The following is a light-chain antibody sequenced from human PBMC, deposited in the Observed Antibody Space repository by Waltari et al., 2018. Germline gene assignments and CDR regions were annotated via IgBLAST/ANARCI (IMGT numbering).Light chain of an antibody. V-gene: IGLV3-25*03. Sequence: SFALTQPPSMSVSPGQTARITCSGATLPKQFAYWYQQKAGQAPVLVIYKDKERPSGIPERFSGSSSGATVTLTISEVQAEDEADYYCQSADSIDSYVVFGGGTKLTVL. CDR2: KDK. CDR3: QSADSIDSYVV. J-gene: IGLJ2*01. CDR1: TLPKQF.